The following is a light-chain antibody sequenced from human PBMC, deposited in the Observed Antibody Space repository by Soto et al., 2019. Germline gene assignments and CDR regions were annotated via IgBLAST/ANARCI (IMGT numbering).Light chain of an antibody. CDR2: KVS. CDR3: MQGTHWPIT. Sequence: DVVMTQSPLSLPVTLGQPASISCRSNQSLVHSDGIAYFSWFQQRPGRSPRRLIYKVSXGXSGVTDRXSGSGSGTDFALKISRVEAEDVGVYYCMQGTHWPITFGQGTRLEIK. V-gene: IGKV2-30*02. CDR1: QSLVHSDGIAY. J-gene: IGKJ5*01.